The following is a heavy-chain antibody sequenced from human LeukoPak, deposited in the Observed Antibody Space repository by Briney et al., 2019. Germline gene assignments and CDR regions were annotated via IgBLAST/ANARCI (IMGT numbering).Heavy chain of an antibody. CDR2: ISWDGGSP. Sequence: PGGSLRLSCAASGFTFDDYAMHWVRQAPGKGLEWVSFISWDGGSPYYADSVRGRFTISRDNSKNSLYLQMNSLRAEDTALYYCAKDRRGYSFNFDSWGQGTLVTVS. CDR3: AKDRRGYSFNFDS. V-gene: IGHV3-43D*03. D-gene: IGHD5-18*01. J-gene: IGHJ4*02. CDR1: GFTFDDYA.